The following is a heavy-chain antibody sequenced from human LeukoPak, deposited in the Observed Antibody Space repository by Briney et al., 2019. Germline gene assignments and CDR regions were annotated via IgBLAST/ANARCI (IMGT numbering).Heavy chain of an antibody. J-gene: IGHJ6*02. V-gene: IGHV3-7*01. CDR1: GFTFSSYW. Sequence: GGSLRLSCAASGFTFSSYWMSWVRQAPGKGLEWVANIKQDGSEKYYVDSVKGRFTISRDNAKNSLYLQMNSLRAEDTAAYYCARDGPSSLVADTYYGMDVWGQGTTVTVSS. D-gene: IGHD2-15*01. CDR3: ARDGPSSLVADTYYGMDV. CDR2: IKQDGSEK.